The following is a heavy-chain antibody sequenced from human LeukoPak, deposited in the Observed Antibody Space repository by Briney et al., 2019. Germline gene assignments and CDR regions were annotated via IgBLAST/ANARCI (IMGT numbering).Heavy chain of an antibody. V-gene: IGHV4-61*01. J-gene: IGHJ4*02. CDR2: IYYSGST. CDR1: GGSVSSGSYY. Sequence: SETLSLTCTVSGGSVSSGSYYWSWIRQPPGKGLEWIGYIYYSGSTNYNPSLKSRVTISVDTSKNQFSLKLSSVTAADTAVYYCARGEGGSIFDYWGQGTLVTVSS. CDR3: ARGEGGSIFDY. D-gene: IGHD5-12*01.